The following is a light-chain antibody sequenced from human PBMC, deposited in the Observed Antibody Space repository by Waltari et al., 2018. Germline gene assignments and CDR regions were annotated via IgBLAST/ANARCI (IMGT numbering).Light chain of an antibody. J-gene: IGLJ2*01. CDR1: SSDVGGYNY. CDR2: DVS. CDR3: SSYTSSSTLV. V-gene: IGLV2-14*03. Sequence: QSALTQPASVSGSPGQSITLSCTGTSSDVGGYNYVSWYHQHPGKAPKLMIYDVSNRPSGVSNRFSGSKSGNPASLTISGLQAEDEANYYCSSYTSSSTLVFGGGTKLTVL.